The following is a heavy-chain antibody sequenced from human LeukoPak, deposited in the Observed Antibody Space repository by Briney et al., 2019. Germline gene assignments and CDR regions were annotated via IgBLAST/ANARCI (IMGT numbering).Heavy chain of an antibody. Sequence: SETLSLTFTVSGVSISSYYWSWIRQPPEKGLEWIGYIYTSVSTNYNPSLKSRGTISVDTSKNQFSRKLSSLTAADTAVYYCARIRSYYDSSGYYRYFDYSRQGTLVTVSS. CDR3: ARIRSYYDSSGYYRYFDY. CDR1: GVSISSYY. CDR2: IYTSVST. J-gene: IGHJ4*02. D-gene: IGHD3-22*01. V-gene: IGHV4-4*09.